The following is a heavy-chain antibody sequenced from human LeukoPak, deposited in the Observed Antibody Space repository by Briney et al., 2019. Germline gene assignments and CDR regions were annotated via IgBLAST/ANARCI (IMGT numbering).Heavy chain of an antibody. CDR1: GGTFTSYA. J-gene: IGHJ6*02. D-gene: IGHD2-2*01. V-gene: IGHV1-69*05. Sequence: GSSVKVSCKTSGGTFTSYAISWVRQAPGQGLEWMGGSTPMFGIANYAQKFRGRVTITTDESTSTAYMELSSLRSEDTAVYYCARLVVVPAAPTPYYYYGMDVWGQGTMVTVSS. CDR3: ARLVVVPAAPTPYYYYGMDV. CDR2: STPMFGIA.